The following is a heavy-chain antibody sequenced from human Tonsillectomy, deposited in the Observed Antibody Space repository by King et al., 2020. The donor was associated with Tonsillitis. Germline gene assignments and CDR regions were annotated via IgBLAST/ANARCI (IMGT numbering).Heavy chain of an antibody. V-gene: IGHV3-11*05. CDR2: ISSSGDYT. J-gene: IGHJ3*02. D-gene: IGHD3-3*01. Sequence: VQLVESGGGLVKPGGSLRLSCAASGFTFSDYYMSWIRQAPGRGLEWVSYISSSGDYTYFADSVKGRFTISRDNAKDSLYLHMNSLRADDTAVYYCARGHDDFWSAYKDAFDIWGKGTMVTVSS. CDR3: ARGHDDFWSAYKDAFDI. CDR1: GFTFSDYY.